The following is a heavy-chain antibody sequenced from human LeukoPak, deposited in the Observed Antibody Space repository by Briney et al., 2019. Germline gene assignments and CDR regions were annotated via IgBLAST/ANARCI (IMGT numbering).Heavy chain of an antibody. CDR1: GFTFSSYG. V-gene: IGHV3-30*02. CDR3: AREDAAYSNYGGFDY. Sequence: PGGSLRLSCAASGFTFSSYGMHWVRQAPGKGLEWVAFIRYDGSNKYYADSVKGRFTISRDNAKNSLYLQMNSLRAEDTAVYYCAREDAAYSNYGGFDYWGQGTLVSVSS. D-gene: IGHD4-11*01. J-gene: IGHJ4*02. CDR2: IRYDGSNK.